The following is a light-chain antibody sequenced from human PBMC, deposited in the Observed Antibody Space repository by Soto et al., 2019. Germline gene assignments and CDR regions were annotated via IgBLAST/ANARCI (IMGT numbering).Light chain of an antibody. J-gene: IGLJ2*01. CDR2: GNT. Sequence: QSVLTQPPSVSGAPGQRVTISCTGSSSNIGAGYDVHWYQQLPGRAPKLLIYGNTNRPSGVTDRFSGSKSGTSASLAITELQAEDEADYYCLSFDSSLSVVFGGGTKLTVL. CDR1: SSNIGAGYD. CDR3: LSFDSSLSVV. V-gene: IGLV1-40*01.